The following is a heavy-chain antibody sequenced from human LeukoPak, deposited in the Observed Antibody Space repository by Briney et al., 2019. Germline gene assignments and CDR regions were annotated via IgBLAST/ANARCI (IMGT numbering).Heavy chain of an antibody. CDR1: GFTFSSYA. CDR3: AKSNGWNYYDGSGELDY. J-gene: IGHJ4*02. V-gene: IGHV3-23*01. D-gene: IGHD3-22*01. CDR2: ISGSGGST. Sequence: GGSLRLSCAASGFTFSSYAMSWVRQAPGKGLEWVSAISGSGGSTYYADSVKGRFTISRDNSKNTLYLQMNSLRAEDTAVYYCAKSNGWNYYDGSGELDYWGQGTLVTVSS.